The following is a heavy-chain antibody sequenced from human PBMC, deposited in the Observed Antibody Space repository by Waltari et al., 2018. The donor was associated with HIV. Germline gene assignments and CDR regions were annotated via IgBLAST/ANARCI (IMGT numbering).Heavy chain of an antibody. CDR1: GFTFSSYW. CDR2: IKQAGRWI. CDR3: ARRGGRSSPLGY. J-gene: IGHJ4*02. V-gene: IGHV3-7*01. D-gene: IGHD6-13*01. Sequence: EVQLVESGGGLVQPGGSLRLSCASSGFTFSSYWMSWGREAPGKGLGWVANIKQAGRWIYYVGSVKGRFTISRDNAKNSLYLQMNSLMAEDTAVYFCARRGGRSSPLGYWGQGTLVTVSS.